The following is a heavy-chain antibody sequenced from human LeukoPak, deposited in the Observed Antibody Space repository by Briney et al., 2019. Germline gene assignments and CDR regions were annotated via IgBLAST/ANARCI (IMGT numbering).Heavy chain of an antibody. CDR1: GFTFSSYA. CDR2: ISYDGSNK. V-gene: IGHV3-30-3*01. J-gene: IGHJ4*02. Sequence: GGSLRLSCAASGFTFSSYAMHWVRQAPGKGLEWVAVISYDGSNKYYADSVKGRFTISRDNSKNTLYLQMSSLRSEDTAVYYCARDSEWELAFDYWGQGTLVTVSS. D-gene: IGHD1-26*01. CDR3: ARDSEWELAFDY.